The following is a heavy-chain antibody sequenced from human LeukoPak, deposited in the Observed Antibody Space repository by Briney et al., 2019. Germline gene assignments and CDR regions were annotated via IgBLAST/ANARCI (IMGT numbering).Heavy chain of an antibody. D-gene: IGHD3-22*01. CDR1: GGSISSRPYY. Sequence: SETLSLTCTVSGGSISSRPYYWGWVRQPPGKGLEWIGTISYSGTTYYSPSLKSRVTISVDTSKNQFSLKLSSVTAADTAVYYCARVRYYYDSSGSYRGAFFDYWGQGTLVTVSS. V-gene: IGHV4-39*07. J-gene: IGHJ4*02. CDR2: ISYSGTT. CDR3: ARVRYYYDSSGSYRGAFFDY.